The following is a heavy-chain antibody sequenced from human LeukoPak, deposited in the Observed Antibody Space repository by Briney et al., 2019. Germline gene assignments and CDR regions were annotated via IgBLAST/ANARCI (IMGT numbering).Heavy chain of an antibody. D-gene: IGHD2-2*01. CDR3: EMPHIPSGFDP. CDR2: INHRGNT. Sequence: PSETLSLTCVVYGGSFNEYYWTWIRQPPGKGLEWIGEINHRGNTNYNPSLKSRVTIPVDTSKNQFSLNLNPVTAADTAVYYCEMPHIPSGFDPWGQGTLVTVSS. CDR1: GGSFNEYY. V-gene: IGHV4-34*01. J-gene: IGHJ5*02.